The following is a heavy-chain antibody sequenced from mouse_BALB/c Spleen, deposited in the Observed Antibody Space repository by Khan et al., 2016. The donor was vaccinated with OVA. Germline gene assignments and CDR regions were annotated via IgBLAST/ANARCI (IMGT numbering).Heavy chain of an antibody. CDR2: ISSGGDYT. Sequence: EVELVESGGDLVKPGGSLKLSCAASGFTFSSYSMSWVRQTPDKRLEWFASISSGGDYTYYLASVKGRLTISRANAKNTLYLQMSDIKSEDTVMDYCADHLTGSFAYWGPGTLVTVSA. CDR1: GFTFSSYS. V-gene: IGHV5-6*01. D-gene: IGHD4-1*01. J-gene: IGHJ3*01. CDR3: ADHLTGSFAY.